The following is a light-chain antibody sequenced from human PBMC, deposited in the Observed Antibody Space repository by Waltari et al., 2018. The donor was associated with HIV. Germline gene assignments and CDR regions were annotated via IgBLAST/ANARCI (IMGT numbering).Light chain of an antibody. J-gene: IGKJ1*01. Sequence: DIQMTQSPSSLSASVGDRVTITCRASQGVNNYLAWYQQRPGTVPKLLIYAASTLRSGVPSRFSDSGSGTDFTLTISSLQPEDSATYYCQKYDGAPWTFGEGTKVEV. CDR3: QKYDGAPWT. CDR2: AAS. CDR1: QGVNNY. V-gene: IGKV1-27*01.